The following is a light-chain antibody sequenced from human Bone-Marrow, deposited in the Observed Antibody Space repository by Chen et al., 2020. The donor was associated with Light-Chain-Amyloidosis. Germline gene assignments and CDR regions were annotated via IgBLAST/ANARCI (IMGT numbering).Light chain of an antibody. CDR1: SGSIATNY. CDR2: EDD. CDR3: QSYQGSSQGV. J-gene: IGLJ3*02. V-gene: IGLV6-57*01. Sequence: NFMLTQPPSVSQSPGKTVIISCTPSSGSIATNYVQWYQQRPGSSPTTVIYEDDQRPSGVPDRFSGSIDRSSNSASLTISGLKTEEEADYYCQSYQGSSQGVFGGGTKLTVL.